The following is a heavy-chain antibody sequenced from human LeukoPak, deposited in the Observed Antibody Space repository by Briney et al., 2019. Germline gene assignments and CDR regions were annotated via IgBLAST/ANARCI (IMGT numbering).Heavy chain of an antibody. Sequence: GGSLKISCKGSGYIFTHNWLGWVRQIPGKGLEWMGIFYPGDSDTRYSPSFEGQVTISVDKSSSTAYLQWSSLKASDTAMYYCARQTRDGSGSRGYFFDFWGQGTLVTVSS. V-gene: IGHV5-51*01. CDR2: FYPGDSDT. D-gene: IGHD3-10*01. CDR3: ARQTRDGSGSRGYFFDF. CDR1: GYIFTHNW. J-gene: IGHJ4*02.